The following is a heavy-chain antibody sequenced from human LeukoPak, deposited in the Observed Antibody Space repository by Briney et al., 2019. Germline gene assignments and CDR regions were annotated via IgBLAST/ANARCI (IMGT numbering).Heavy chain of an antibody. CDR3: ARDYYDSSGCDY. Sequence: PGGSLRLSCAASGFTFSSYAMHWVRQAPGKGLEWVAVISYDGSKKYYADSVKGRFTISRDNSKNTLYLQMNSLRAEDTAVYYCARDYYDSSGCDYWGQGTLVTIS. CDR2: ISYDGSKK. D-gene: IGHD3-22*01. CDR1: GFTFSSYA. V-gene: IGHV3-30-3*01. J-gene: IGHJ4*02.